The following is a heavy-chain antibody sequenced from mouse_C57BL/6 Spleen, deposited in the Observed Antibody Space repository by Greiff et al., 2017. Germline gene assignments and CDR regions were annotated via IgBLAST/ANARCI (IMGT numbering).Heavy chain of an antibody. V-gene: IGHV3-6*01. Sequence: EVQVVESGPGLVKPSQSLSLTCSVTGYSITSGYYWNWIRQFPGNKLEWMGYISYDGSNNYNPSLKNRISITRDTSKNQFFLKLNSVTTEDTATYYCARDHGGSDYWGQGTTLTVSS. CDR2: ISYDGSN. CDR3: ARDHGGSDY. D-gene: IGHD1-1*01. CDR1: GYSITSGYY. J-gene: IGHJ2*01.